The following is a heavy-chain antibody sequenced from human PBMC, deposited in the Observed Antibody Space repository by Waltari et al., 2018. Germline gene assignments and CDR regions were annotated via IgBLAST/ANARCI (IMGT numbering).Heavy chain of an antibody. Sequence: QVQLVQSGAEVKKPGSSVKVSCKASGGTFSSYTISWVRKAPGQGLEWMGRIIPILGIANYAQKFQGRVTITADKSTSTAYMELSSLRSEDTAVYYCARDSSGSYSHYFDYWGQGTLVTVSS. J-gene: IGHJ4*02. D-gene: IGHD1-26*01. CDR3: ARDSSGSYSHYFDY. CDR2: IIPILGIA. CDR1: GGTFSSYT. V-gene: IGHV1-69*08.